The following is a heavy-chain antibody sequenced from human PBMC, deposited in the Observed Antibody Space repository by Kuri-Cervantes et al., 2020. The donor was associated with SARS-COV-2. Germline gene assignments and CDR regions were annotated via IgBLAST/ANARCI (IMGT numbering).Heavy chain of an antibody. CDR3: ARKSNYHGPIDY. CDR2: INPNSGGT. CDR1: GYTFTSYD. D-gene: IGHD4-11*01. J-gene: IGHJ4*02. Sequence: ASVKVSCKASGYTFTSYDINWVRQATGQGLEWMGWINPNSGGTNYAQKFQGRVTMTRDTSISTAYMEPSRLRSDDTAVYYCARKSNYHGPIDYWGQGTLVTVSS. V-gene: IGHV1-2*02.